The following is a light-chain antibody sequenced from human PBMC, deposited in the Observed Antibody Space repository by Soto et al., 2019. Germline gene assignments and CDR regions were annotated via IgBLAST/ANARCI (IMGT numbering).Light chain of an antibody. Sequence: QSAPTQPASVSGSPGQSITISCTGTSSDVGSYNLVSWYQQHPGKAPKLMIFEGSKRPSGVSNRFSGSKSGNTASLTISGLQAEDEADYYCCSYAGSSTLVFGGGTKLTVL. CDR2: EGS. CDR1: SSDVGSYNL. J-gene: IGLJ2*01. CDR3: CSYAGSSTLV. V-gene: IGLV2-23*01.